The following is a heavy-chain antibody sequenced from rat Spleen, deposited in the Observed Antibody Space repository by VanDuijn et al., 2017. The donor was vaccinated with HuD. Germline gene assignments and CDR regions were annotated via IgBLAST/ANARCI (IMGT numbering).Heavy chain of an antibody. D-gene: IGHD1-6*01. CDR2: ISYDGITT. CDR1: GFTFSDYY. CDR3: ARRHYGYTDYFDY. V-gene: IGHV5-7*01. J-gene: IGHJ2*01. Sequence: EVQLVESGGGLVQPGRSLKLSCAASGFTFSDYYMAWVRQAPKKGLEWVASISYDGITTYYRDSVRGRFTISSDNAKTTLYLQMVSLRSEDTATYYCARRHYGYTDYFDYWGQGVMVTVSS.